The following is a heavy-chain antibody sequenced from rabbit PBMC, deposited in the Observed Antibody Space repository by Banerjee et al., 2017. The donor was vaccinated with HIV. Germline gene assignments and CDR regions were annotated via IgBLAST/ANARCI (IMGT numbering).Heavy chain of an antibody. J-gene: IGHJ4*01. D-gene: IGHD4-1*01. CDR3: ARDLAGVIGWNFNL. V-gene: IGHV1S45*01. CDR2: IYAGSGGST. CDR1: GFSFSSRYW. Sequence: QEQLVESGGGLVQPEGSLTLTCTASGFSFSSRYWICWVRQAPGKGLEWIACIYAGSGGSTYYASWAKGRFTVSKTSSTTVTLQMTSLTAADTATYFCARDLAGVIGWNFNLWGQGTLVTVS.